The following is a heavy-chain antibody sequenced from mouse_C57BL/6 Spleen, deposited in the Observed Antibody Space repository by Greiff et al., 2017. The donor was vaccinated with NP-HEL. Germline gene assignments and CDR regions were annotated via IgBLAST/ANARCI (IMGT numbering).Heavy chain of an antibody. D-gene: IGHD1-1*01. Sequence: VQLQQSGAELAKPGASVKLSCKASGYTFTSYWMHWVKQRPGQGLEWIGYINPSSGYTKYNQKFKDKATLNADKSSSTAYMQLSSLTYEDSAVYYCASHYGSSSAWFAYWGQGTLVTVSA. CDR3: ASHYGSSSAWFAY. CDR1: GYTFTSYW. CDR2: INPSSGYT. J-gene: IGHJ3*01. V-gene: IGHV1-7*01.